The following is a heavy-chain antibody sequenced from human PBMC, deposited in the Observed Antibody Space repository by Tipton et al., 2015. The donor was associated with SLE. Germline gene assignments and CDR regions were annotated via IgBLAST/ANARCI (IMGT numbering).Heavy chain of an antibody. J-gene: IGHJ3*02. CDR1: GGSFSGYS. CDR3: ARDRNYDSSWDI. CDR2: INHSGST. Sequence: TLSLTCAVYGGSFSGYSWNWIRQPPGKGLEWIGEINHSGSTNYNPSLKSRVSISVDTSKNQFSLKLSSVTAADTAVYYCARDRNYDSSWDIWGQGTMITVSS. V-gene: IGHV4-34*01. D-gene: IGHD3-22*01.